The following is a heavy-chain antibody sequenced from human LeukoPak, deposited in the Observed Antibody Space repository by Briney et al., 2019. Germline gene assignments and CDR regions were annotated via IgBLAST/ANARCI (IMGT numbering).Heavy chain of an antibody. CDR3: ARVILEQQLVTSYYYYYMDV. J-gene: IGHJ6*03. Sequence: PGGSLRLSCAASGFTFSSYSMNWVRQAPGKGLEWVSYISSSSSTIYYADSVKGRFTISRDNAKNSLYLQMNSLRAEDTAVYYCARVILEQQLVTSYYYYYMDVWGKGTTVTVSS. D-gene: IGHD6-13*01. CDR2: ISSSSSTI. V-gene: IGHV3-48*01. CDR1: GFTFSSYS.